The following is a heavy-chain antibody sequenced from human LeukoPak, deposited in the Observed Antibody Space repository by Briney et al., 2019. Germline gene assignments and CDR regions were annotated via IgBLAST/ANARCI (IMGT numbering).Heavy chain of an antibody. CDR1: GFTFSDYW. D-gene: IGHD3-3*01. CDR2: IKEDGSET. V-gene: IGHV3-7*01. J-gene: IGHJ4*02. CDR3: ARATIFGVVSALGPLDS. Sequence: GGSLSLSCAASGFTFSDYWMTWVRQAPGRGLECMANIKEDGSETYYLDSVEGRFTISRDNAKNSLYLQMNSLRAEDTAVYYCARATIFGVVSALGPLDSWGQGTRVTVSS.